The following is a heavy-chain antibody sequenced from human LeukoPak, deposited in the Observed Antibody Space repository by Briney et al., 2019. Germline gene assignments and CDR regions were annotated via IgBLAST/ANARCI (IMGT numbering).Heavy chain of an antibody. CDR1: GFIFSSYS. CDR3: ARGRGAWFGELLA. V-gene: IGHV3-21*01. CDR2: ISSSGDYI. J-gene: IGHJ5*02. Sequence: GGSLRLSCAASGFIFSSYSINWVRQAPGKGLEWVSSISSSGDYIYYADSVKGRFTSSRDNAKYSLFLQMNSLRAEDTAVYYCARGRGAWFGELLAWGQGTLVTVSS. D-gene: IGHD3-10*01.